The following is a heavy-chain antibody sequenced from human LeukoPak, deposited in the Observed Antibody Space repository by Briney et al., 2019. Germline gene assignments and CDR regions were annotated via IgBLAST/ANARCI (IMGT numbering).Heavy chain of an antibody. D-gene: IGHD6-19*01. Sequence: SQTLSLTCAVSGGSISSGGFSWTWIRQAPGKGLEWIGYIYYSGSTYYSPSLKSRVTISVDRSKNQFSLTLSSVTAADTAVYFCARIADQWWFDPWGQGTLVTVSS. J-gene: IGHJ5*02. CDR3: ARIADQWWFDP. CDR1: GGSISSGGFS. CDR2: IYYSGST. V-gene: IGHV4-30-2*01.